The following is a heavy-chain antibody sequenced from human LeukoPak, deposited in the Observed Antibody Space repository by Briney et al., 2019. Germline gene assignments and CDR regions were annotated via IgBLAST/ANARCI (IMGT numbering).Heavy chain of an antibody. Sequence: ASVKVSCKASGGTFSSYAISWVRQAPGQGLEWMGIINPSGGSTSYAQKFQGRVTMTRDTSTSTVYMELSSLRSEDTAVYYCATSNEEWLVTFDYWGQGTLVTVSS. V-gene: IGHV1-46*01. D-gene: IGHD6-19*01. CDR2: INPSGGST. J-gene: IGHJ4*02. CDR3: ATSNEEWLVTFDY. CDR1: GGTFSSYA.